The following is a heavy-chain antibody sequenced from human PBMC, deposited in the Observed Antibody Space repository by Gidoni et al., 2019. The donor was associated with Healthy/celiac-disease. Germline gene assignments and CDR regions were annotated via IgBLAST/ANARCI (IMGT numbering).Heavy chain of an antibody. D-gene: IGHD6-19*01. CDR1: GFTFRRYE. V-gene: IGHV3-48*03. CDR2: ISSSGSTI. Sequence: EVQLVESGGGLVQPGGSLRLSCAASGFTFRRYEMNWVRQAPGKGLEWVSYISSSGSTIYYADSVKGRFTISRDNAKNSLYLQMNSLRAEDTAVYYCARDLQQWLVGNYYYYYGMDVWGQGTTVTVSS. CDR3: ARDLQQWLVGNYYYYYGMDV. J-gene: IGHJ6*02.